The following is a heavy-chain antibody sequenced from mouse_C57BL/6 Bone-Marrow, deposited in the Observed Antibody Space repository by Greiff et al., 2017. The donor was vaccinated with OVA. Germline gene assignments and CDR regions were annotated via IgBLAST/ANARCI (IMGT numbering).Heavy chain of an antibody. CDR3: AKILYYYGSGGAMDY. V-gene: IGHV2-5*01. CDR1: GFSLTSYG. Sequence: QVQLKQSGPGLVQPSQSLSITCTASGFSLTSYGVHWVRQSPGQGLEWLGVIWRGGSTDYNAAFMSSLSTTKDNSTSQVFFKMNSLQADETATYYCAKILYYYGSGGAMDYWGQGTSVTVSS. J-gene: IGHJ4*01. D-gene: IGHD1-1*01. CDR2: IWRGGST.